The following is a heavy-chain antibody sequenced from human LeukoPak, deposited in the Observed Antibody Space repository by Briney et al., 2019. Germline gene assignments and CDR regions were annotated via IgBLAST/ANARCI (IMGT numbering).Heavy chain of an antibody. CDR2: ISGSGGST. D-gene: IGHD6-19*01. CDR3: AKDSQRSQWLVPWLLDAFDI. V-gene: IGHV3-23*01. J-gene: IGHJ3*02. Sequence: GGSLRLSCAASGFTFSSYAMSWVRQAPGKGLECVSAISGSGGSTYSADCVKRLFTISRDNSKNTLYLQMNSLRAEDTAVYYGAKDSQRSQWLVPWLLDAFDIWGQGTMVTVSS. CDR1: GFTFSSYA.